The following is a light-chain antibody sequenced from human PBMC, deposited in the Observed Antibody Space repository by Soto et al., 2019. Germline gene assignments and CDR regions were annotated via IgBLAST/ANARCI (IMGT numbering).Light chain of an antibody. Sequence: EIVLTQSPGTLSLSPGERATLSCRASQSVASYLAWYQQIPGQAPRLLIYGASSRATGIPDRFSGSGSGTDFTLTISRLEPEDFAVYYCLQYGSSPRTFGQGTKLEIK. CDR2: GAS. V-gene: IGKV3-20*01. CDR1: QSVASY. J-gene: IGKJ2*01. CDR3: LQYGSSPRT.